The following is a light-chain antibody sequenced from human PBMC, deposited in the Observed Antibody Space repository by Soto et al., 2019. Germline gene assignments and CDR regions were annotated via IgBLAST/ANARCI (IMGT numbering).Light chain of an antibody. V-gene: IGLV3-1*01. Sequence: SYELTQPPSVSVSPGQTARITCSGDKLGDKYASWYQQKPGQSPVLVIYQDSQRPSGIPERFSGSNSGNTATLTISGTQAMDEADYFCQAWDSRPYVFGTGTKVTVL. CDR3: QAWDSRPYV. J-gene: IGLJ1*01. CDR1: KLGDKY. CDR2: QDS.